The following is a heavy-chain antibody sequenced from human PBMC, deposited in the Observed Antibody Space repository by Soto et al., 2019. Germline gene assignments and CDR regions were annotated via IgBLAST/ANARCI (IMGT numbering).Heavy chain of an antibody. CDR1: GFTFTSSA. J-gene: IGHJ3*02. D-gene: IGHD1-26*01. V-gene: IGHV1-58*01. Sequence: SVKVSLKASGFTFTSSALQWVRQARGQSLEWIGWIVVGSGNTNYAQKFQERVTITRDMSTSTAYMELSSLRSEDTAVYYCAASLTLGIVGALDAFDIWGQGTMVTVSS. CDR3: AASLTLGIVGALDAFDI. CDR2: IVVGSGNT.